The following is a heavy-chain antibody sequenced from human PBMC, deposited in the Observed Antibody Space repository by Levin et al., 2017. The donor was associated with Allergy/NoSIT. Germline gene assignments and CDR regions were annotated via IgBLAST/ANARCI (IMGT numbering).Heavy chain of an antibody. CDR1: GFTFSSYA. J-gene: IGHJ4*02. CDR2: ISGSGAST. V-gene: IGHV3-23*01. Sequence: GGSLRLSCAASGFTFSSYAMSWVRQAPGKGLEWVSAISGSGASTYYVDSVKGRFTISRDNSKNTLYLEMNSLRVEDMAIYYCARGRSCSDETCYGSGDHWGQGTLVTVSS. CDR3: ARGRSCSDETCYGSGDH. D-gene: IGHD2-15*01.